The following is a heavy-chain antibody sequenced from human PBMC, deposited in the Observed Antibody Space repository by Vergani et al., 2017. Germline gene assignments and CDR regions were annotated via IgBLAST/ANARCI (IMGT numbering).Heavy chain of an antibody. CDR1: GGSISSGGYY. Sequence: QVQLQESGPGLVKPSQTLSLTCTVSGGSISSGGYYWSWIRQHPGKGLEWIGYIYYSGSTYYNPSLKSRVTISVDTSKNQFSLKLCSVTAADTAVYYCARVGGTYDFWSGERNYYYMDVWGKGTTVTVSS. V-gene: IGHV4-31*03. D-gene: IGHD3-3*01. CDR2: IYYSGST. J-gene: IGHJ6*03. CDR3: ARVGGTYDFWSGERNYYYMDV.